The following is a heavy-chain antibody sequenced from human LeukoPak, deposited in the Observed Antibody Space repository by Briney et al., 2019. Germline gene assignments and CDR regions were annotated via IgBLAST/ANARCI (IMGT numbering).Heavy chain of an antibody. CDR2: VYYGGST. J-gene: IGHJ3*02. D-gene: IGHD3-22*01. CDR3: ARHAGTYYYDSSGYDNAFDI. V-gene: IGHV4-39*01. CDR1: GCSITSSSYY. Sequence: PSETLSLTCTASGCSITSSSYYWGWIRPPPGKGLEGIGSVYYGGSTYYNKSHNRLVITSVATSNNQFLLKLSSVNAADTAVYYCARHAGTYYYDSSGYDNAFDIWGQGTMVTVSS.